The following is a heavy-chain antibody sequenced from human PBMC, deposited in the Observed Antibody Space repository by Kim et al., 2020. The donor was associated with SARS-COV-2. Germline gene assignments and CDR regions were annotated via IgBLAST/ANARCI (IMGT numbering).Heavy chain of an antibody. J-gene: IGHJ5*02. D-gene: IGHD5-12*01. CDR3: ATALGYSDALDP. V-gene: IGHV1-24*01. Sequence: ASVKVSCKVSGYPVNEFPMHWVRQAPGKGLEWMGRFDPEDGETIVAQKFQGRVTVSEDTSTNTAYLDLMSLKSDDTAVYYCATALGYSDALDPWGQGTLVTVSS. CDR1: GYPVNEFP. CDR2: FDPEDGET.